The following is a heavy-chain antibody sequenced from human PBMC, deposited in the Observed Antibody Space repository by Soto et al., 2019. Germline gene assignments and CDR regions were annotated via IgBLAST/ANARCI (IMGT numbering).Heavy chain of an antibody. J-gene: IGHJ4*02. V-gene: IGHV1-58*01. CDR3: AAEGYCSGGSCYLHPD. CDR2: IVVGSGNT. Sequence: QMQLVQSGPEVKKPGTSVKVSCKASGFTFTSSAVQWVRQARGQRFEWIGWIVVGSGNTNYAQKFQERVTITRDMSTSTAYMELSSLRSEDTAVYYCAAEGYCSGGSCYLHPDWGQGTLVTVSS. D-gene: IGHD2-15*01. CDR1: GFTFTSSA.